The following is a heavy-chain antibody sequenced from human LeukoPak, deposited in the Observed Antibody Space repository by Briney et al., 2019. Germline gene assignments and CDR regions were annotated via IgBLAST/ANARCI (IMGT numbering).Heavy chain of an antibody. Sequence: GGSLRLSCAASGFTFSSYAMHWVRQAPGKGLEYVSAISSNGGSTYYANSVKGRFTISRDNSKNTLYLQMNSLRAEDTAVYYCAKDWGSYYDFWSGYPFDYWGQGTLVTVSS. V-gene: IGHV3-64*04. CDR1: GFTFSSYA. CDR3: AKDWGSYYDFWSGYPFDY. J-gene: IGHJ4*02. CDR2: ISSNGGST. D-gene: IGHD3-3*01.